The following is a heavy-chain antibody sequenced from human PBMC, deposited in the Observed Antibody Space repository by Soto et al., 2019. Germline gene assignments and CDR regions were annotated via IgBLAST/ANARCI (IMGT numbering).Heavy chain of an antibody. CDR1: GFTFSSYA. CDR2: ISGSGGGT. V-gene: IGHV3-23*01. Sequence: EVQLLESGGGLVQPGGSLRLSCAASGFTFSSYAMSWVRQAPGKGLEWVSAISGSGGGTYYADSVKGRFTISRDNSKNTLYLQMNSLRAEDTAVYYCAKDGGGSYYVAYYFDYWGQGTLVTVSS. D-gene: IGHD1-26*01. CDR3: AKDGGGSYYVAYYFDY. J-gene: IGHJ4*02.